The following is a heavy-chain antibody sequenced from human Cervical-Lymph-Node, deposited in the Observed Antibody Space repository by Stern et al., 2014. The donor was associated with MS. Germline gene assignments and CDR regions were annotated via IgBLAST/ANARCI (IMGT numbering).Heavy chain of an antibody. Sequence: QVTLKESGPALVKPTQTLTLTCTFSGFSLSASGMSVSWIRQPPGKALEWLASMDWDDDKYYSTSLKTRVTISKDTSENQVVLAMTNMDPGDTATYYCARMQRTSTSGLHFDSWGQGTLVTVSS. CDR1: GFSLSASGMS. J-gene: IGHJ4*02. V-gene: IGHV2-70*01. D-gene: IGHD2/OR15-2a*01. CDR2: MDWDDDK. CDR3: ARMQRTSTSGLHFDS.